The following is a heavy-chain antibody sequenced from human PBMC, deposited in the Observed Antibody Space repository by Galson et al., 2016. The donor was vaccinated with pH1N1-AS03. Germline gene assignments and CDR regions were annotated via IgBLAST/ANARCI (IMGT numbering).Heavy chain of an antibody. CDR1: GGTLSTFA. CDR3: ARERWRRHDSGYYGMDV. J-gene: IGHJ6*02. CDR2: FISLYDKA. Sequence: SVKVSCKASGGTLSTFAISWVRQAPGQGLEWMGGFISLYDKANYAPKFQDRVTITADIFTNTAYMELSGLSSADTAVYYCARERWRRHDSGYYGMDVWGRGTTVTVSS. D-gene: IGHD4-23*01. V-gene: IGHV1-69*06.